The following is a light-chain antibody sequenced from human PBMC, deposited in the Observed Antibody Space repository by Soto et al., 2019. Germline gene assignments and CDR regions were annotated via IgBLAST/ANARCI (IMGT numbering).Light chain of an antibody. CDR3: QQRSSWPPAYT. V-gene: IGKV3-11*01. J-gene: IGKJ2*01. CDR2: DAS. CDR1: QSVSSY. Sequence: EIVLTQSPATLSLSPGERATLSCRASQSVSSYLAWYQQKPGQAPRHLIYDASNRATGIPARFSGSGSGTDFTLTISSLEPEDLAVYYCQQRSSWPPAYTFGQGTKLEIK.